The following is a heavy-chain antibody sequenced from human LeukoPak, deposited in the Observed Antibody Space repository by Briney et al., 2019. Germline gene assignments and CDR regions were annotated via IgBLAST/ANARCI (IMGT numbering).Heavy chain of an antibody. Sequence: TGGSLGLSCAASGFTFSSYGMHWVRQAPGKGLEWVAVIWYDGSNKYYADSVKGRFTISRDNSKNTLYLQMNSLRAEDTAVYYCAKDYSDAAPYYFDYWGQGTLVTVSS. V-gene: IGHV3-33*06. CDR3: AKDYSDAAPYYFDY. CDR2: IWYDGSNK. D-gene: IGHD2-15*01. J-gene: IGHJ4*02. CDR1: GFTFSSYG.